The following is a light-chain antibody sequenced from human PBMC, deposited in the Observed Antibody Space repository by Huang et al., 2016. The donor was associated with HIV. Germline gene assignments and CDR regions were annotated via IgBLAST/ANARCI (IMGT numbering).Light chain of an antibody. CDR3: QQYNNWPYT. CDR1: QSVGSK. CDR2: GAS. Sequence: PGARATLSCRASQSVGSKLAWFQQKPGQAPRLLIHGASTRATGIPARFSGSGSGTEFTLTISSLQSEDFAVYYCQQYNNWPYTFGQGTKLEIK. V-gene: IGKV3-15*01. J-gene: IGKJ2*01.